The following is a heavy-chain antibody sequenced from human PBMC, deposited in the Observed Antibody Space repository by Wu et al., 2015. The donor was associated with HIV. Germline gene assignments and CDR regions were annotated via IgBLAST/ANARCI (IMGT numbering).Heavy chain of an antibody. D-gene: IGHD6-25*01. J-gene: IGHJ4*02. V-gene: IGHV1-8*01. CDR2: MNPNSGNT. CDR3: ARMTPGFHYFDY. CDR1: GYTFTSYD. Sequence: QVQLVQSGAEVKKPGASVKVSCKASGYTFTSYDINWVRQATGQGLEWMGWMNPNSGNTGYAQKFQGRVTITADESTSTAYMELSSLRSEDTAVYYCARMTPGFHYFDYWGQGTLVTVSS.